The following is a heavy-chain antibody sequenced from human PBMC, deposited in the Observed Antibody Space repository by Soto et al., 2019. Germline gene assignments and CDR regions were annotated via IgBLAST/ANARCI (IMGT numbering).Heavy chain of an antibody. J-gene: IGHJ6*03. D-gene: IGHD2-15*01. Sequence: GGSLSLSCAASGFTFSSYAMSWVRQAPGKGLEWVSAISGSGGSTYYADSVKGRFTISRDNSKNTLYLQMNSLRAEDTAVYYCANSGYCSGGSCYRNVYYYYMDVWGKGTTVTVSS. CDR3: ANSGYCSGGSCYRNVYYYYMDV. V-gene: IGHV3-23*01. CDR2: ISGSGGST. CDR1: GFTFSSYA.